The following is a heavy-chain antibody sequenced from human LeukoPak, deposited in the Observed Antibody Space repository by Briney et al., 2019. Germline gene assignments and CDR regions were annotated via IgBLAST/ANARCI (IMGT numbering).Heavy chain of an antibody. D-gene: IGHD5-12*01. CDR3: AAKGNGYTGIYVFAH. J-gene: IGHJ4*02. CDR2: FFASGGT. V-gene: IGHV3-66*01. Sequence: GGSLRLSCEASGFSVSSNYMSWVRQAPGKGLEWVSVFFASGGTFYTDSVKGRFTISRDTSTNSLYLQMNSLRAEDTAVYFCAAKGNGYTGIYVFAHWGKGTLVTVSS. CDR1: GFSVSSNY.